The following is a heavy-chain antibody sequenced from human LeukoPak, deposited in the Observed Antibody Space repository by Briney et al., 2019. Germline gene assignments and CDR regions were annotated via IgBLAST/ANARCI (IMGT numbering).Heavy chain of an antibody. CDR2: IYYSGST. CDR3: AKEGILTGYQTYFDY. CDR1: GGSISSYY. J-gene: IGHJ4*02. D-gene: IGHD3-9*01. Sequence: SETLSLTCTVSGGSISSYYWSWIRQPPGKGLEWIGYIYYSGSTNYNPSLKSRVTISVDTSKNQFSLKLSSVTAADTAVYYCAKEGILTGYQTYFDYWGQGTLVTVSS. V-gene: IGHV4-59*12.